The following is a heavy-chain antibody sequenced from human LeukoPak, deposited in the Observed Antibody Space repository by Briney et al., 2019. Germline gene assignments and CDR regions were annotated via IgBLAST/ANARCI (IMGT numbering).Heavy chain of an antibody. J-gene: IGHJ4*02. Sequence: GGSLRLSCAASGFTFSSYGMHWVRQAPGKGLEWVAVISYDGSNKYYADSVKGRFTISRDNSKNTLYLQMNSLRAEDTAVYYCAKDLRPRIQPWLDYWGQGTLVTVSS. V-gene: IGHV3-30*18. D-gene: IGHD5-18*01. CDR1: GFTFSSYG. CDR3: AKDLRPRIQPWLDY. CDR2: ISYDGSNK.